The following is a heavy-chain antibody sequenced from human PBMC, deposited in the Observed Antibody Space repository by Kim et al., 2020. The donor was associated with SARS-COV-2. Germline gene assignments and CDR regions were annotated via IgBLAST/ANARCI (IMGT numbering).Heavy chain of an antibody. D-gene: IGHD6-19*01. Sequence: YADSVKGRFTISRDKAKNTLYLQMNSLRAEDTAVYYCARAVAGLSRAFDIWGQGTMVTVSS. J-gene: IGHJ3*02. CDR3: ARAVAGLSRAFDI. V-gene: IGHV3-74*01.